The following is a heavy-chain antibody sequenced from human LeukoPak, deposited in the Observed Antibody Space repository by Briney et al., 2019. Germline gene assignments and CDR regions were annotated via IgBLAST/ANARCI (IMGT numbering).Heavy chain of an antibody. CDR1: GGSISSFY. D-gene: IGHD2-15*01. J-gene: IGHJ3*02. Sequence: SETLSLTCSVSGGSISSFYWSWIRQPAGKGLEWIGRIYTPGRTSYSPSLKSRVSMSEDTSKNQFSLELRSVTAAGTAVYYCARTPCSGGSCSGGDAFDIWGQGALVTVSS. CDR2: IYTPGRT. CDR3: ARTPCSGGSCSGGDAFDI. V-gene: IGHV4-4*07.